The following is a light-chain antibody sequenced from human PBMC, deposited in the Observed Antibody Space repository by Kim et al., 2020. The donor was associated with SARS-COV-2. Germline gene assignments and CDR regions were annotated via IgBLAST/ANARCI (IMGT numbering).Light chain of an antibody. V-gene: IGKV4-1*01. J-gene: IGKJ2*02. CDR3: HQYYSTLVST. CDR2: WAS. CDR1: QSLLYTNGKNY. Sequence: DFEMTQSPDSLAVALGERATINCKSSQSLLYTNGKNYLSWYQQKPGQPPKLIISWASTRESGVPDRFSGSGSGTDFTLTINTLQAEDAAMYYCHQYYSTLVSTFGQGTKLEIK.